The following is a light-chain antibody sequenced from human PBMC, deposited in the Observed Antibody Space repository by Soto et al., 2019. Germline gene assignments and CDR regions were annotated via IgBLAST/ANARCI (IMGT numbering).Light chain of an antibody. CDR1: QSVNNNY. V-gene: IGKV3-20*01. CDR2: GAS. J-gene: IGKJ1*01. CDR3: QQYGTSWWT. Sequence: EIELTQSPGTLSVSPGDRATLSCRASQSVNNNYLAWYQQKPGQAPRLLIYGASSRATGIPDRFRGSGSGTDFTLTISRLEPEDFAVYFCQQYGTSWWTFGQGTKVDIK.